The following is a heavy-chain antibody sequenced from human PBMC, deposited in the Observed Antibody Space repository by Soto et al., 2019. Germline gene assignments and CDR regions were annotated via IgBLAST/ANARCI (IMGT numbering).Heavy chain of an antibody. CDR3: AHSRGIAEHH. CDR1: GFSLSTSGVG. D-gene: IGHD6-13*01. CDR2: IYWNDDK. Sequence: QITLKESGPTLLQPTQTLTLTCTFSGFSLSTSGVGVGWIRQPPGKALEWLALIYWNDDKRYSPSLKSRLTINNDTYKTQVVLTMTHMDPVDTAPYYCAHSRGIAEHHWGQGTLVTVSS. J-gene: IGHJ5*02. V-gene: IGHV2-5*01.